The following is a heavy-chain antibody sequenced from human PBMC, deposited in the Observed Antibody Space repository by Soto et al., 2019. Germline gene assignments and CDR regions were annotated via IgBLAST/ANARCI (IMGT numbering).Heavy chain of an antibody. CDR3: ARRGGGVVLAATTPFDY. D-gene: IGHD2-15*01. V-gene: IGHV4-4*02. J-gene: IGHJ4*02. CDR2: IYHSGST. Sequence: QVPLQESGPRVVRPSGTLSLTCNVSSGSIITDNWLSWVRQPPRGGLEWIGEIYHSGSTNYNLSLKSRVTLSVDKSKTQFSLRLSSVTAADTAMYYCARRGGGVVLAATTPFDYWGQGTLVTGSS. CDR1: SGSIITDNW.